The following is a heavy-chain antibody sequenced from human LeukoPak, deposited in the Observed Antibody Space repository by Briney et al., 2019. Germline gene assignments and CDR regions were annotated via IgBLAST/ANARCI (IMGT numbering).Heavy chain of an antibody. J-gene: IGHJ5*02. CDR1: GGSISSSSYY. CDR3: ARHPREPWYNWTHANWFDP. Sequence: PSETLSLTCTVSGGSISSSSYYWGWIRQPPGKGLEWIGYIYYSGSTNYNPSLKSRVTISVDTSKNQFSLKLSSVTAADTAVYYCARHPREPWYNWTHANWFDPWGQGTLVTVSS. V-gene: IGHV4-61*05. D-gene: IGHD1-20*01. CDR2: IYYSGST.